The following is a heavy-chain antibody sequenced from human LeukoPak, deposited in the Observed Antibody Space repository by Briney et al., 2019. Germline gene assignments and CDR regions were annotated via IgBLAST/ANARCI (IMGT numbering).Heavy chain of an antibody. CDR1: GFIFSTYN. Sequence: GGSLRLSCSASGFIFSTYNMIWVRQAPRKGLEWVSAISPSSGYKYYEDSVKGRFTISRDNAKNSLYLLMDNLRVEDTALYYCAREGPHCSSTSRYLDSWGQGVLVTVSS. J-gene: IGHJ4*02. CDR3: AREGPHCSSTSRYLDS. V-gene: IGHV3-21*01. D-gene: IGHD2-2*01. CDR2: ISPSSGYK.